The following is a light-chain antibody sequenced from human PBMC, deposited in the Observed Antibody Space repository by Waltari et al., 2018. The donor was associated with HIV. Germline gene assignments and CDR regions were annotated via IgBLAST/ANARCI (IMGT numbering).Light chain of an antibody. CDR2: DNI. J-gene: IGLJ3*02. V-gene: IGLV1-40*01. CDR3: HSHAGNLGV. CDR1: SSNIGAGNA. Sequence: QSVLTQPPSVSGAPGQRVTIFCPGSSSNIGAGNADHWYQHLPGIAPKVVIFDNIDRPAGVPARFSGSRSGTSASLAINELRAEDEADYYCHSHAGNLGVFGGGTKVTVL.